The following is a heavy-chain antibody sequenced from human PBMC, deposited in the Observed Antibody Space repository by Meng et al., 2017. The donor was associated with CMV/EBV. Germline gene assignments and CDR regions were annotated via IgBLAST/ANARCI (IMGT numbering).Heavy chain of an antibody. D-gene: IGHD2-2*01. J-gene: IGHJ4*02. V-gene: IGHV3-74*01. CDR1: GFTFSSYW. CDR3: ARDPLCGALDY. CDR2: INSDGSST. Sequence: GESLKISCAASGFTFSSYWMHWVRQAPGKGLVWVSRINSDGSSTSYADSVKGRFTISRDNAQNSVYLQMNSLRAEDSAVYYCARDPLCGALDYWGQGTLVTVSS.